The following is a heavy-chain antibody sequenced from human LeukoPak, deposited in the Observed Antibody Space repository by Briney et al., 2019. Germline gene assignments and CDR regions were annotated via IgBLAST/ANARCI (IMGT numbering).Heavy chain of an antibody. V-gene: IGHV1-69*04. D-gene: IGHD5-24*01. CDR3: ARDQGDGYNSY. CDR2: IIPILGIA. Sequence: SVKVSCKASGGTFSSYAISWVRQAPRQELEWMGRIIPILGIANYAQKFQGRVTITADKSTSTAYMELSSLRSEDTAVYYCARDQGDGYNSYWGQGTLVTVSS. CDR1: GGTFSSYA. J-gene: IGHJ4*02.